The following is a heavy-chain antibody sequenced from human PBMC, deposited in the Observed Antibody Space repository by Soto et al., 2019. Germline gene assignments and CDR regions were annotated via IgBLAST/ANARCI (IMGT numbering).Heavy chain of an antibody. V-gene: IGHV3-21*01. CDR3: ARDQGGQSGNFIFDH. D-gene: IGHD1-26*01. J-gene: IGHJ4*02. Sequence: PGGSLRLSCAASGFTFSAYNMNWVRQAPGKGLEWVSSITSISSSMNYADSVKGRFTISRDNSKNTLFLQMNSLRADDTAVYYCARDQGGQSGNFIFDHWGQGALVTVSS. CDR2: ITSISSSM. CDR1: GFTFSAYN.